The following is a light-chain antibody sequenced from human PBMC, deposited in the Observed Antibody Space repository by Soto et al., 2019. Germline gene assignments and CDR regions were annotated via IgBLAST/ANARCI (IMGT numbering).Light chain of an antibody. CDR1: SSDVGGYNY. CDR2: DVS. V-gene: IGLV2-14*01. J-gene: IGLJ2*01. CDR3: RSYTSSSTHVV. Sequence: QSALTQPASVSGSPGQSITISCTGTSSDVGGYNYVSWYQQHPGKAPKLMIYDVSNRPSGVSNRFSASKSGNTASLTISGLQGEDEADYYCRSYTSSSTHVVFGGGTKRTVL.